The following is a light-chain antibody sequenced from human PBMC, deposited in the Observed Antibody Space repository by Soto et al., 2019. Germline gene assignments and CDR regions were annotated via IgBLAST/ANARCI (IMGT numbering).Light chain of an antibody. V-gene: IGKV1-9*01. CDR1: QGINSY. CDR2: AAS. J-gene: IGKJ5*01. CDR3: QQINSYPIT. Sequence: DIQLTQSPSFLSASVGDRVTITCRASQGINSYLAWYQQQPGKVPKLLIYAASTLQSGVPSRFSGSRSGTEFNLTISSLQPEDFATYYCQQINSYPITFGQGTRLEI.